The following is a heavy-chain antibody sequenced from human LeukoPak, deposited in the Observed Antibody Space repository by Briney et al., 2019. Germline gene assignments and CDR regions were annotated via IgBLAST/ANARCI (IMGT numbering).Heavy chain of an antibody. CDR1: GGSISSGDYY. J-gene: IGHJ4*02. D-gene: IGHD2-2*01. CDR2: IYYSGST. Sequence: TLSLTCTVSGGSISSGDYYWSWVRQPPGKGLEWIGYIYYSGSTYYNPSLKSRVTISVDTSKNQFSLKLSSVTAADTAVYYCARGKVGSTSPHTNDYWGQGTLVTVSS. CDR3: ARGKVGSTSPHTNDY. V-gene: IGHV4-30-4*01.